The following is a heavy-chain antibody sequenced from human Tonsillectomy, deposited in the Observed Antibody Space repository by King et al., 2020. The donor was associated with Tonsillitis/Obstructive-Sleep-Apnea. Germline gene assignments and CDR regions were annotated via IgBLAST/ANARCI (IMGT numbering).Heavy chain of an antibody. J-gene: IGHJ4*02. D-gene: IGHD4-17*01. CDR2: IKSKTDGGTT. CDR1: GFTFSNAW. V-gene: IGHV3-15*01. CDR3: TTYATVTRN. Sequence: DVQLVESGGGLVKPGGSIKLACAAYGFTFSNAWMSWVRQAQGKGLEWVGRIKSKTDGGTTDYAAPVKGRFIISRDDSKDTLFLQINSLKTEDTAVYYCTTYATVTRNWGQGTLVTVSS.